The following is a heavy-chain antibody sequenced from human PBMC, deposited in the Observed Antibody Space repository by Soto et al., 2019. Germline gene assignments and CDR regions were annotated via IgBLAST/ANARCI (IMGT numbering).Heavy chain of an antibody. J-gene: IGHJ4*02. CDR3: ARALGATAPLVDY. Sequence: QVQLVQSGAEVKKPGASVKVSCKASGYTFTSYGISWVRQAPGQGLEWMGWISAYNGNTNYAQKLQGRVTMPTDPSTSTADMELRSLRSDDTAVYYCARALGATAPLVDYWGQGTLVTVSS. CDR1: GYTFTSYG. V-gene: IGHV1-18*01. CDR2: ISAYNGNT. D-gene: IGHD1-26*01.